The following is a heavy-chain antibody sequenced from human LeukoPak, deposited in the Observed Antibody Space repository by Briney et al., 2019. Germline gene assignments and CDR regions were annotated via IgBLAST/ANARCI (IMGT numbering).Heavy chain of an antibody. J-gene: IGHJ4*02. CDR1: GFALSSYE. CDR3: TRETGWGPGY. D-gene: IGHD6-19*01. CDR2: ISSSGHSI. V-gene: IGHV3-48*03. Sequence: GGSLRLSCAASGFALSSYEMNWVRQAPGKGLEWLSYISSSGHSIHYADSVKGRFTISRDIAKNTLYLQMDRLRDEDTAVYYCTRETGWGPGYWGQGTLVTVSS.